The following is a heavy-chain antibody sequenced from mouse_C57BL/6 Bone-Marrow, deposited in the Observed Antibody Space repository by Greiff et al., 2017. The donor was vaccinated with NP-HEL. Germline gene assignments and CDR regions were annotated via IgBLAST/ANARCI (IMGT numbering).Heavy chain of an antibody. CDR2: ICPGGGYS. J-gene: IGHJ4*01. Sequence: QVHVMQSGAELVRPGTSLKLSCTASGYTFTNYWIGWAKQSPGHGLEWIGVICPGGGYSTYNEKLTGKATQTADKSSSTAYMQVSSLTSVDSANFYCARGGPYFYAVDYWGQGTSVTVSS. CDR1: GYTFTNYW. CDR3: ARGGPYFYAVDY. D-gene: IGHD1-1*02. V-gene: IGHV1-63*01.